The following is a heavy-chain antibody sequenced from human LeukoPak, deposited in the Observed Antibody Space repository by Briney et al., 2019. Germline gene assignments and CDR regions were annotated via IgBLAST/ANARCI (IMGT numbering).Heavy chain of an antibody. CDR3: ARGGVATTAVDN. J-gene: IGHJ4*02. Sequence: PSETLSLTCAVYGGSFSGYYWSWIRQPPGKGLEWIGEINHSGSTNYNPSLKSRVTISVDTSKNQFSLKLSSVTAADTAVYYCARGGVATTAVDNWGQGTLVTVSS. CDR2: INHSGST. D-gene: IGHD5-12*01. V-gene: IGHV4-34*01. CDR1: GGSFSGYY.